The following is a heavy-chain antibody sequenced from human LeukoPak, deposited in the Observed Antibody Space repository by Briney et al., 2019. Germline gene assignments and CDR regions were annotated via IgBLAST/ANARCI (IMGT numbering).Heavy chain of an antibody. Sequence: GSLRLSCAASGFTFSSYSMNWVRQAPGKGLEWIGSIYHSGSTYYNPSLKSRVTISVDTSKNQFSLKLSSVIAADTAVYYCARVVSQYGDYAWIVNWFDPWGQGTLVTVSS. CDR2: IYHSGST. CDR3: ARVVSQYGDYAWIVNWFDP. J-gene: IGHJ5*02. D-gene: IGHD4-17*01. V-gene: IGHV4-38-2*01. CDR1: GFTFSSYS.